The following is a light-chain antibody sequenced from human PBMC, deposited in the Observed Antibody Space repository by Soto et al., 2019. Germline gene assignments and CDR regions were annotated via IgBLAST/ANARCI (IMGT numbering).Light chain of an antibody. Sequence: EIVLTQSPATLSLSPGERDTLSCRASQSVNNYLAWYQQKPGQAPRLLIYDASSRATDIPARFSGSGSGTDFPLTISSLEPEDFATYYCHQRSNWPLTFGGGTKVEIK. CDR3: HQRSNWPLT. CDR1: QSVNNY. J-gene: IGKJ4*01. V-gene: IGKV3-11*01. CDR2: DAS.